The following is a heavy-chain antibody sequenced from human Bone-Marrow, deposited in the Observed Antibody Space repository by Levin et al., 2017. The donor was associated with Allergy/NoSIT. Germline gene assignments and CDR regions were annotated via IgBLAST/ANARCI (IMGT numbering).Heavy chain of an antibody. J-gene: IGHJ4*02. CDR2: ISYDGSNK. CDR1: GFTFSSYA. D-gene: IGHD3-22*01. V-gene: IGHV3-30-3*01. CDR3: ARDSELQADYYDSSGWSYFDY. Sequence: PGGSLRLSCAASGFTFSSYAMHWVRQAPGKGLEWVAVISYDGSNKYYADSVKGRFTISRDNSKNTLYLQMNSLRAEDTAVYYCARDSELQADYYDSSGWSYFDYWGQGTLVTVSS.